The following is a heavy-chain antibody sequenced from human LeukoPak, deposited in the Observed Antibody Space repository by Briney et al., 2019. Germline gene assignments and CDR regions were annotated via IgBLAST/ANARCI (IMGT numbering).Heavy chain of an antibody. J-gene: IGHJ5*02. D-gene: IGHD5-18*01. CDR2: IISIFGTA. CDR1: GGTFGSYA. Sequence: GASVKVSCKASGGTFGSYAISWVRQAPGQGLEWMGGIISIFGTANYTQKFQGRVTITADKSTSTAYMELSSLRSEDTAVYYCASGGVNTAKNWFDPWGQGTLVTVSS. V-gene: IGHV1-69*06. CDR3: ASGGVNTAKNWFDP.